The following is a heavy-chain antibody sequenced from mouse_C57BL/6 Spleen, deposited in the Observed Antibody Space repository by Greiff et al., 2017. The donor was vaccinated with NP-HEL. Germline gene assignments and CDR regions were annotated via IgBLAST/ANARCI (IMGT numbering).Heavy chain of an antibody. CDR3: ARMGYGSSTWFAY. CDR1: GYTFTSYG. V-gene: IGHV1-81*01. Sequence: VKLMESGAELARPGASVKLSCKASGYTFTSYGISWVKQRTGQGLEWIGEIYPRSGNTYYNEKFKGKATLTADKSSSTAYMELRSLTSEDSAVYFCARMGYGSSTWFAYWGQGTLVTVSA. J-gene: IGHJ3*01. CDR2: IYPRSGNT. D-gene: IGHD1-1*01.